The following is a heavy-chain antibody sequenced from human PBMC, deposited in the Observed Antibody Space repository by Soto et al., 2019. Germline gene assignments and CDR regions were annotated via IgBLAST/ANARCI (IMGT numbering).Heavy chain of an antibody. J-gene: IGHJ4*02. CDR1: GFTFSSYA. V-gene: IGHV3-30-3*01. CDR2: MSYDRSNK. Sequence: QVQLVESGGGVVQPGRSLRLSCAASGFTFSSYAMHWVRQAPGKGLEWVAVMSYDRSNKYYADSVKGRFTISRDNSKNTLYLQMNSLRAEDTAVYYCARFKGCSGGSCYPYFDYWGQGTLVTVSS. D-gene: IGHD2-15*01. CDR3: ARFKGCSGGSCYPYFDY.